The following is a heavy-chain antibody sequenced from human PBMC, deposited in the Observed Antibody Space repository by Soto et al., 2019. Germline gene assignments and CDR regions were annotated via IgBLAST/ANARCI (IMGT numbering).Heavy chain of an antibody. Sequence: EVQLLESGGGLVQPGGSLRLSCAASGFTFSSYAMSWVRQAPGKGLEWVSAISGSGGSTYYADSVKGRFTISRDNSKNTLYLQMNSLRAEDTAVYYCAKDIMGLDVTIFGVVNTFDYWGQGTLVTVFS. CDR1: GFTFSSYA. CDR3: AKDIMGLDVTIFGVVNTFDY. D-gene: IGHD3-3*01. J-gene: IGHJ4*02. V-gene: IGHV3-23*01. CDR2: ISGSGGST.